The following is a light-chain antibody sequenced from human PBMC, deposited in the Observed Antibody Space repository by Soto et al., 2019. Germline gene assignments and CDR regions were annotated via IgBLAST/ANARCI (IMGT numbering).Light chain of an antibody. CDR2: EVT. J-gene: IGLJ1*01. Sequence: QSVLTQPASVSGSPGQSITISCTGTSRDVGLYDYVSWYQHLPGKAPKLIIYEVTHRPSGVSTRFSGSKSGNTASLTISGLQADDEADYYCGSYTSTIPPYVFGTGTKVTVL. V-gene: IGLV2-14*01. CDR3: GSYTSTIPPYV. CDR1: SRDVGLYDY.